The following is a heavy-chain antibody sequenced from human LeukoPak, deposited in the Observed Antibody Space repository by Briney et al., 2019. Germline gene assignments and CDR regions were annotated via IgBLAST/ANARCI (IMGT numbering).Heavy chain of an antibody. J-gene: IGHJ4*02. CDR2: ISSSSSYM. CDR1: GFAFDTYS. V-gene: IGHV3-21*01. CDR3: ARVIGSSLYMDQ. D-gene: IGHD6-13*01. Sequence: GGSLRLSCAASGFAFDTYSMHWVRQAPGKGLEWVSSISSSSSYMYYADSVKGRFTISRDNDKNSLYLLMNSLRAEDTAVYYCARVIGSSLYMDQWGRGTLVTVSS.